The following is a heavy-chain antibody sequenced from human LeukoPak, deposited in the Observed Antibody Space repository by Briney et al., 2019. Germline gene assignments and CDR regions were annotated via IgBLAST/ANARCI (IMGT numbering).Heavy chain of an antibody. D-gene: IGHD3-10*01. CDR2: IDWDDDK. J-gene: IGHJ4*02. CDR3: ARMTRGDMRMDYFDD. Sequence: GSGPVLVNPTQTLTLTCTFSGFSLNASGMSVAWIRQPPGKALEWLARIDWDDDKHYSSSLNTRLTISKDSSKNQVFLTVTNMEAVDAATYYCARMTRGDMRMDYFDDWGQGTLITVSS. V-gene: IGHV2-70*11. CDR1: GFSLNASGMS.